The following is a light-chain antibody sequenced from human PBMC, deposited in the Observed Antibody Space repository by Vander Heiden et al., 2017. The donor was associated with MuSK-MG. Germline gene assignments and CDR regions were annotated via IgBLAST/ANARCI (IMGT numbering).Light chain of an antibody. CDR2: YNM. CDR1: SCNVGSNT. Sequence: QSVLPQPPSASGTPGQRITISCTGTSCNVGSNTINWYQQLPAADPKHLMVYNMRRPSAVPDRGLGAKAAATASSLTSWLQSEEEADDYCDASDAGRNGVVFGGGTKLTVL. CDR3: DASDAGRNGVV. J-gene: IGLJ2*01. V-gene: IGLV1-44*01.